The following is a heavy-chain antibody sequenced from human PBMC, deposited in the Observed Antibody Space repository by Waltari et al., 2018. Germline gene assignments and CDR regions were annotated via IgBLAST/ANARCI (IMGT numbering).Heavy chain of an antibody. CDR3: AKGETIVGATPEPFSFDY. CDR1: GFTFSSYG. V-gene: IGHV3-30*02. J-gene: IGHJ4*02. D-gene: IGHD1-26*01. Sequence: GFTFSSYGMHWVRQAPGKGLEWVAFIRYDGSNKYYADSVKGRFTISRDNSKNTLYLQMNSLRAEDTAVYYCAKGETIVGATPEPFSFDYWGQGTLVTVSS. CDR2: IRYDGSNK.